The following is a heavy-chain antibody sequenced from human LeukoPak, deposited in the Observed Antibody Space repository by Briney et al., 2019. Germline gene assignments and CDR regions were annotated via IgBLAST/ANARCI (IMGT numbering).Heavy chain of an antibody. Sequence: PSETLSLTCTVSGGSISSYYWSWIRQPPGKGLEWIGYIYYSGSTNYNPSLKSRVTISVDTSKNQFSLKLSSVTAADTAVYYCARFPIPRTYYYDSSAVPDWGQGTLVTVSS. D-gene: IGHD3-22*01. CDR3: ARFPIPRTYYYDSSAVPD. V-gene: IGHV4-59*01. CDR1: GGSISSYY. CDR2: IYYSGST. J-gene: IGHJ4*02.